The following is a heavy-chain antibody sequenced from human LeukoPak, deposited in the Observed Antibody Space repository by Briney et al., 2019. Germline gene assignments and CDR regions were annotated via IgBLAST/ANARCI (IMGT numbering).Heavy chain of an antibody. CDR2: FDPEDKET. D-gene: IGHD3-3*01. CDR1: GYIITDLS. V-gene: IGHV1-24*01. CDR3: ARSGSLRFLEWLSFDAFDI. Sequence: ASVKVSCKVSGYIITDLSMHWVRQAPGKGLEWMGGFDPEDKETSYAQKFQGRVIMTEDTSTDTAYMELRSLRSDDTAVYYCARSGSLRFLEWLSFDAFDIWGQGTMVTVSS. J-gene: IGHJ3*02.